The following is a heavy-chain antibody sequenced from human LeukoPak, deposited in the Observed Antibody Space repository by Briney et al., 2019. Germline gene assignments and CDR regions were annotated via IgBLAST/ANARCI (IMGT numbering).Heavy chain of an antibody. CDR1: GFTFISYW. CDR3: ARDPIVGDTGGGDY. D-gene: IGHD1-26*01. J-gene: IGHJ4*02. V-gene: IGHV3-7*01. Sequence: GGSLRLSCAASGFTFISYWMTWVRQAPGKGLEWVSNINGDGSIENYVHSVRSRFSIFIDNAKDALYLQMNSLRVADTAIYYCARDPIVGDTGGGDYWGQGTLVTVSS. CDR2: INGDGSIE.